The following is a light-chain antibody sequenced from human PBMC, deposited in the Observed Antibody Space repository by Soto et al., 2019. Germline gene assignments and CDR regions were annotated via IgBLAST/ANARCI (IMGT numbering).Light chain of an antibody. CDR3: QSYDSSLSALV. Sequence: QSVLTQPPSVSGAPGQRVTISCTGSSSNIGAGYDIHWYQQLPGAAPKVLISGTDNRPSGVPDRFSGSKSGTSASLAITGLQAEDEADYYCQSYDSSLSALVFGGGTQLTVL. CDR2: GTD. V-gene: IGLV1-40*01. J-gene: IGLJ2*01. CDR1: SSNIGAGYD.